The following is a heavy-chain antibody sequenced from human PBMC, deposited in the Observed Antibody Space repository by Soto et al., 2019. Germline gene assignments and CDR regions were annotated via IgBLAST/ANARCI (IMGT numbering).Heavy chain of an antibody. D-gene: IGHD2-21*02. CDR3: ARQGCGGDCYPDY. Sequence: SETLSLTCTVSGGSISSSTYYWGWIRQPPGKGLEWIGSVYYTGKTYYNPSLKSRVTISVDTSKNQFSLKLSSVTASDTAGYYCARQGCGGDCYPDYWGQGTLVTVSS. CDR1: GGSISSSTYY. J-gene: IGHJ4*02. V-gene: IGHV4-39*01. CDR2: VYYTGKT.